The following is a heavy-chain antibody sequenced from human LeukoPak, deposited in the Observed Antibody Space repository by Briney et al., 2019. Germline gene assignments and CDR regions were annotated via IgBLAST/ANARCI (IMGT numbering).Heavy chain of an antibody. CDR3: ARDPCSGGSCYSRVRGRYFDL. V-gene: IGHV4-39*07. J-gene: IGHJ2*01. CDR1: GGSISSRNYY. Sequence: SETLSLTCSVSGGSISSRNYYWGWIRQPPGKKLEWIGSIYYSGSTNYNPSLKSRVTISVDTSKNQFSLKLSSVTAADTAVYYCARDPCSGGSCYSRVRGRYFDLWGRGTLVTVSS. D-gene: IGHD2-15*01. CDR2: IYYSGST.